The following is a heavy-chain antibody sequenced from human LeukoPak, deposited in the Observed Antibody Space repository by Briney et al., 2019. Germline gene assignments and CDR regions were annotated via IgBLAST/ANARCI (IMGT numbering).Heavy chain of an antibody. Sequence: GGSLRLSCTASGFTFGDYAMSWVRQAPGKGLGWVGFIRSKAYGRTTEYAASVKGRFTISRDDSKSIAYLQMNSLKTEDTAVYYCTRRYERYCSSTSCYGFDYWGQGTLVTVSS. CDR1: GFTFGDYA. CDR3: TRRYERYCSSTSCYGFDY. J-gene: IGHJ4*02. CDR2: IRSKAYGRTT. D-gene: IGHD2-2*01. V-gene: IGHV3-49*04.